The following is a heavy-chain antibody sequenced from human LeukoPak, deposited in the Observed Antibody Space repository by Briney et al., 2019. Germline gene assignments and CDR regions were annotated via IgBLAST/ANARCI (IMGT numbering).Heavy chain of an antibody. CDR3: AKDRVETRYSGSSVDY. V-gene: IGHV3-53*05. Sequence: PGGSLRLSCAASGFTVSSNYMSWVRQAPGRGLEWGSVIYSGGSTYYADSVKGRFTISRDNSKNTLYLQMNSLRAEDTAMYYCAKDRVETRYSGSSVDYWGQGTLVTVSS. CDR1: GFTVSSNY. J-gene: IGHJ4*02. CDR2: IYSGGST. D-gene: IGHD1-26*01.